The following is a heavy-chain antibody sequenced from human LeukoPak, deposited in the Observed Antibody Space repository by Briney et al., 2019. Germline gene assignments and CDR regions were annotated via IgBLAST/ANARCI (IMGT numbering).Heavy chain of an antibody. V-gene: IGHV3-9*01. CDR1: RFTFDEYA. Sequence: SLRLSCAASRFTFDEYAMHCVREGPGESLEWVSGITWSGGELIYVDSVKGRFTISRENAKNSLYLQMNRLRPDDTALYYCVRSNEGRAFGVWGQGTVVTASS. CDR2: ITWSGGEL. CDR3: VRSNEGRAFGV. D-gene: IGHD1-1*01. J-gene: IGHJ3*01.